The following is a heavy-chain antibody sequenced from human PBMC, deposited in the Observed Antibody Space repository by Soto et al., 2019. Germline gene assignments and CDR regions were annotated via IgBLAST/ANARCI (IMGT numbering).Heavy chain of an antibody. Sequence: EAQVVESGGGLVKPGECLRLSCAASGFVFTNYNMNWVRQAPGKGLEWVSAISSDRSYIYDAASVRGRFTSTRDNAKQFRCRHMSSLRAEDTAVYYCVGQRERVGDFDPTLFGVDVWGHGTTVTVSS. D-gene: IGHD4-17*01. CDR3: VGQRERVGDFDPTLFGVDV. CDR2: ISSDRSYI. CDR1: GFVFTNYN. V-gene: IGHV3-21*02. J-gene: IGHJ6*02.